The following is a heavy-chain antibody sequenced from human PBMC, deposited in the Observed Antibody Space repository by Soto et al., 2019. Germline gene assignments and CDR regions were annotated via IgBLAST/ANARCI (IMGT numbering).Heavy chain of an antibody. Sequence: EVQLLESGGGLVQPGGSLRLSCAASGFTFSSYAMSWVRQAPGKGLEWVSSITGGGDSTNYGDSVKGRFTISRDNTKNTLYLQMNSLRAEDTAVYYCAKAYLGYCTSTSCYAVDFWGQGTLVTVSS. CDR1: GFTFSSYA. CDR2: ITGGGDST. CDR3: AKAYLGYCTSTSCYAVDF. J-gene: IGHJ4*02. D-gene: IGHD2-2*01. V-gene: IGHV3-23*01.